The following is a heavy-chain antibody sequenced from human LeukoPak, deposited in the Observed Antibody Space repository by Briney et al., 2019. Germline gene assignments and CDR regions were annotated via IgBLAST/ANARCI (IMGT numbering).Heavy chain of an antibody. V-gene: IGHV4-39*01. Sequence: PSETLSLTCTVSGGSVSNSNYCWGWIRQPPGKQLEWIGSIDYSGSPLYNPSLKSRVTISVDTSKNQFSLKLSSVIAADTAVYYCARPLDCNYGGTAFDIWGQGTMVTVSS. CDR2: IDYSGSP. CDR1: GGSVSNSNYC. J-gene: IGHJ3*02. D-gene: IGHD4-23*01. CDR3: ARPLDCNYGGTAFDI.